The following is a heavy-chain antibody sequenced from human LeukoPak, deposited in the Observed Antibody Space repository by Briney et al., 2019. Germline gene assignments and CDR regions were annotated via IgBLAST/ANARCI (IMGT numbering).Heavy chain of an antibody. J-gene: IGHJ6*03. CDR1: GYSFPIYW. V-gene: IGHV5-51*01. Sequence: GESLKISCKASGYSFPIYWIGWVRQMPGKGLEWMGIIYPGDSDTTYNPSFEGQVTISADKSISTAYLQWSSLKASDTAMRYCARHRKADDFWNDYYRSYYYMDVWGNGTTVTVSS. CDR3: ARHRKADDFWNDYYRSYYYMDV. CDR2: IYPGDSDT. D-gene: IGHD3-3*01.